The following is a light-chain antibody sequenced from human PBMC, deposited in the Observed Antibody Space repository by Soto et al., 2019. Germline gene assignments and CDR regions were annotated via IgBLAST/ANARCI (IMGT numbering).Light chain of an antibody. J-gene: IGKJ1*01. CDR2: AAS. CDR3: QQYGSSRWT. CDR1: QSVSSSY. Sequence: EGVLTQSAGTLSLSPGERTTLSCRASQSVSSSYLAWYQQKPGQAPRLLIYAASSRATGIPDRFSGSGSGTDFTLTISRLEPEDFAVYYCQQYGSSRWTFGQGTKVDIK. V-gene: IGKV3-20*01.